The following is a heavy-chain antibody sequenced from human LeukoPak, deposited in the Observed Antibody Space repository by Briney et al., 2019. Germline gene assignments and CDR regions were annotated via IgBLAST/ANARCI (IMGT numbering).Heavy chain of an antibody. CDR2: IIPILGIA. D-gene: IGHD4-17*01. CDR1: GGTFSRYA. J-gene: IGHJ4*02. V-gene: IGHV1-69*04. CDR3: ARARTTVTTIDY. Sequence: ASVEVSCKASGGTFSRYAIRWVRQAPGPGLGWMGRIIPILGIANYAQKFQGRVTITADKSTSTAYMELSSLRSEDTAVYYCARARTTVTTIDYWGQGTLVTVSS.